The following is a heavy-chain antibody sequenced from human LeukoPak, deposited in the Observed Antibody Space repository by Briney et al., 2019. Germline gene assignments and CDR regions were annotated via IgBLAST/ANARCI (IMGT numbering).Heavy chain of an antibody. CDR1: GFTFSSYG. D-gene: IGHD6-19*01. CDR2: ISYDGSNK. CDR3: AKDGRGGGAGREWLDVLFFDY. Sequence: PGGSLRLSCAASGFTFSSYGMHWVRQAPGKGLEWVAVISYDGSNKYYADSVKGRFTISRDNSKNTLYLQMNSLRAEDTAVYYCAKDGRGGGAGREWLDVLFFDYWGQGTLVTVSS. V-gene: IGHV3-30*18. J-gene: IGHJ4*02.